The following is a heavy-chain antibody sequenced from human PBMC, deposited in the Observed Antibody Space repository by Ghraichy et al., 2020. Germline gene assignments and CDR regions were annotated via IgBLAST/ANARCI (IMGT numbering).Heavy chain of an antibody. J-gene: IGHJ3*02. CDR1: GGSISSSNW. D-gene: IGHD3-10*01. V-gene: IGHV4-4*02. Sequence: SETLSLTCAVSGGSISSSNWWSWVRQPPGKGLEWIGEIYHSGSTNYNPSLKSRVTISVDKSKNQFSLKLSSVTAADTAVYYCARWRLRMYYYALDAIDIWGQGTMVTVSS. CDR3: ARWRLRMYYYALDAIDI. CDR2: IYHSGST.